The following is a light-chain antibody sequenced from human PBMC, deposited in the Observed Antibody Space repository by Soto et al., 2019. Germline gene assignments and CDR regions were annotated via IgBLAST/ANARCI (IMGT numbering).Light chain of an antibody. Sequence: QSVLTQPASVSGSPGQSITVSCAGTSADVGAYHYVSWYQHHPGKAPKLVIYEVSNRPSGVSDRFSGSKSGNTASLTISRLQAEDEADYYCGSFTSSSTLVFGTGTKVTVL. J-gene: IGLJ1*01. V-gene: IGLV2-14*01. CDR3: GSFTSSSTLV. CDR2: EVS. CDR1: SADVGAYHY.